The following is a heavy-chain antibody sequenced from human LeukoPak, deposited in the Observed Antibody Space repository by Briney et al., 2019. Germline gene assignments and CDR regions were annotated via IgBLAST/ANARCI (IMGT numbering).Heavy chain of an antibody. CDR1: GGSISSYD. Sequence: SETLSLTCTVSGGSISSYDWSWIRQPAGKGLEWIGRIYTSGSTNYNPSPRSRVTMSVDTSKNQFSLRLSSVTAADTAVYYCARDHYDSTGRYYYYMDVWGKGTTVTVSS. J-gene: IGHJ6*03. CDR3: ARDHYDSTGRYYYYMDV. D-gene: IGHD3-22*01. V-gene: IGHV4-4*07. CDR2: IYTSGST.